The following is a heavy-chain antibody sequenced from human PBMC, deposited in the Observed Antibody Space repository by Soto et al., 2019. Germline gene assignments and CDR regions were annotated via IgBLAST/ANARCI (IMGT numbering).Heavy chain of an antibody. V-gene: IGHV2-5*02. J-gene: IGHJ6*02. CDR3: AHKGGRGAGMDV. CDR2: IYWDDDK. D-gene: IGHD2-15*01. CDR1: GFSLSGSGVG. Sequence: QITLKESGPTLVKPTQTLTVTCTFSGFSLSGSGVGVGWIHQSPGKAPEWLALIYWDDDKRYIASLKSRLAIAKDTSKHQVVLTMTNMDPEDTATYYCAHKGGRGAGMDVWGQGTTVTVSS.